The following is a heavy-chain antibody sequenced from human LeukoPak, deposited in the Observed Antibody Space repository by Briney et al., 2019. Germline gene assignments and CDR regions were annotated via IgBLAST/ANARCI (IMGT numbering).Heavy chain of an antibody. V-gene: IGHV3-21*01. Sequence: GGSLRLSCAASGFTLSSYAMNWVRQAPGKGLEWVSTISTSSSDIYYADSLKGRFTISRDNAKNSLYLQMNSLRAEDTAVYYCARDFGFWGQGTLVTVSS. J-gene: IGHJ4*02. CDR3: ARDFGF. CDR2: ISTSSSDI. D-gene: IGHD3-10*01. CDR1: GFTLSSYA.